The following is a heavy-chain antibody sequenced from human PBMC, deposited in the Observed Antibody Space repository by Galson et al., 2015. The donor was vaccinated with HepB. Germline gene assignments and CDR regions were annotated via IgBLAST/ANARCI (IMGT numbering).Heavy chain of an antibody. J-gene: IGHJ5*02. CDR3: TFLEQQLGLFDP. Sequence: SLRLSCAAPGFTFSGSAMHCVRQASGKGLEWVGRIRGKANSYATAYAVSVKGRFNISRDDSKNTAYLQMNSLKTEDTAVYYCTFLEQQLGLFDPWGQGTLVTVSS. V-gene: IGHV3-73*01. CDR2: IRGKANSYAT. D-gene: IGHD6-13*01. CDR1: GFTFSGSA.